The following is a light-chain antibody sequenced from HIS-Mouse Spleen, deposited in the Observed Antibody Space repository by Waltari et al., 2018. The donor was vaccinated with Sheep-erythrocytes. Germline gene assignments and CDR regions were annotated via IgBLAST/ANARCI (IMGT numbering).Light chain of an antibody. V-gene: IGLV2-11*01. CDR1: SSDVGVYYY. Sequence: QSALTQPRSVSWSPGQSGTIPCTGTSSDVGVYYYVSRYQQPPGKAPKLIIYDVSKRPSGVPDRFSGSKSGNTASLTISGLQAEDEADYYCCSYAGSYTVVFGGGTKLTVL. CDR2: DVS. CDR3: CSYAGSYTVV. J-gene: IGLJ2*01.